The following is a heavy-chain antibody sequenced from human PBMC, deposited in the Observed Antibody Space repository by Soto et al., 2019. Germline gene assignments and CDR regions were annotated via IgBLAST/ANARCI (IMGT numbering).Heavy chain of an antibody. CDR3: ATLAYTYGAEDY. D-gene: IGHD5-18*01. Sequence: QVQLQESGPGLVKPSQTLSLTCTVSGGSISSGTSYWSWIRQPPGKGLEWIGYIYYSGSTYYNPSLKIRVAISVDTSKNQFSLKLSSLTAADTAVYFCATLAYTYGAEDYWGQGTLVTVSS. CDR2: IYYSGST. CDR1: GGSISSGTSY. J-gene: IGHJ4*02. V-gene: IGHV4-30-4*01.